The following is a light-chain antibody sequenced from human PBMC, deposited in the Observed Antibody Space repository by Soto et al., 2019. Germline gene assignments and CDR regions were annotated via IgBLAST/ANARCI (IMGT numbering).Light chain of an antibody. CDR1: QSVLYSSNNKNY. V-gene: IGKV4-1*01. CDR3: QQYCRPWT. J-gene: IGKJ1*01. Sequence: DIVMTQSPDSLAVSLGERAIINCKSSQSVLYSSNNKNYLAWYQQKPGQPPKLLIYWASTRESGLPDRFSGSGSGTDFTLTISSLQAEDVAVYYCQQYCRPWTFGQGTKVEIK. CDR2: WAS.